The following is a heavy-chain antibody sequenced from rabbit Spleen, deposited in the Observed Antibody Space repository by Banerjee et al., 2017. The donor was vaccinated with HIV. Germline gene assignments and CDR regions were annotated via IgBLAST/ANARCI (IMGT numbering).Heavy chain of an antibody. CDR2: IAGSSSGFT. D-gene: IGHD8-1*01. Sequence: QSLEESGGDLVKPGASLTLTCIASGVSFSGSSYMCWVRQAPGKGLEWISCIAGSSSGFTYSATWAKGRFTISKTSSTTVTLQMTSLTAADTATYFCARDAGTSFSSYGMDLWAQGPSSPS. CDR1: GVSFSGSSY. J-gene: IGHJ6*01. V-gene: IGHV1S40*01. CDR3: ARDAGTSFSSYGMDL.